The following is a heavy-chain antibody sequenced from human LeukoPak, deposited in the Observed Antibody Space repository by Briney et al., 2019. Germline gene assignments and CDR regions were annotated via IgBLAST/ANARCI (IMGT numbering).Heavy chain of an antibody. V-gene: IGHV4-34*01. J-gene: IGHJ4*02. Sequence: PSETLSLTCTVSGGSISSYYWSWIRQPPGKGLEWIGEINHSGSTNYNPSLKSRVTISVDTSKNQFSLKLSSVTAADTAVYYCARGRGYYDSSGYLPSPFDYWGQGTLVTVSS. CDR2: INHSGST. CDR1: GGSISSYY. D-gene: IGHD3-22*01. CDR3: ARGRGYYDSSGYLPSPFDY.